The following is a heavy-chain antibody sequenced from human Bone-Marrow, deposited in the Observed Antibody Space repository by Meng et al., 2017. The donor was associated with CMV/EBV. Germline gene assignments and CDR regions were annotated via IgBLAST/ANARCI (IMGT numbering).Heavy chain of an antibody. CDR1: GFTFSSYG. J-gene: IGHJ4*02. CDR2: IRYDGSNK. D-gene: IGHD3-16*02. V-gene: IGHV3-30*02. CDR3: AKDPVYRANPGVYFDY. Sequence: GESLKISCAASGFTFSSYGMHWVRQAPGKGLEWVAFIRYDGSNKYYADSVKGRFTISRDNSKNTLYLQMNSLRAEDTAVYYCAKDPVYRANPGVYFDYWAQGTLVTFSS.